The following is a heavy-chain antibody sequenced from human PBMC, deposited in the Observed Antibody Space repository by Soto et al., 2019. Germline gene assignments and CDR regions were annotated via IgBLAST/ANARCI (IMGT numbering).Heavy chain of an antibody. D-gene: IGHD5-18*01. J-gene: IGHJ4*02. V-gene: IGHV4-61*08. CDR3: ARVGEYSYGTFDY. CDR2: IFYSGNT. Sequence: PSETLSLTCAVSGGSISSGGYSWSWIRQPPGKGLEWIGYIFYSGNTIYNPSLKSRVTISVDTSKNQFSLKLSSVTAADTAVYYCARVGEYSYGTFDYWGQGTLVTVSS. CDR1: GGSISSGGYS.